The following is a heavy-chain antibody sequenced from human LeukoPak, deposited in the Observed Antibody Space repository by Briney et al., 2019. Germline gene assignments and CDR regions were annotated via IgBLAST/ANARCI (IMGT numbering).Heavy chain of an antibody. CDR2: IYYSGST. V-gene: IGHV4-59*13. D-gene: IGHD2-15*01. Sequence: SVTLSLTCSVCGDFISIYYWSWLRHPPGEGLEWIGNIYYSGSTNYNPSLKSRVTISVDTSKNQFSLKLSSVTAADTAVYFCARGVAGGSQLYIDYWGQGTLVTVSS. CDR3: ARGVAGGSQLYIDY. CDR1: GDFISIYY. J-gene: IGHJ4*02.